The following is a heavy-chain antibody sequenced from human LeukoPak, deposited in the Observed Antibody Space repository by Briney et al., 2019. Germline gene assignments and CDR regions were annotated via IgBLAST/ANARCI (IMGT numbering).Heavy chain of an antibody. Sequence: GGSLRLSCAASGFTFSSYAMSWVRQAPGKGLEWVSAISGSGGSTYYADSVKGRFTISRDNSKNTLYLQMNSLRAEDTAVYYCAKASQSGYYDSSGYYYPFDYWGQGTLVTVSS. V-gene: IGHV3-23*01. CDR1: GFTFSSYA. J-gene: IGHJ4*02. CDR2: ISGSGGST. CDR3: AKASQSGYYDSSGYYYPFDY. D-gene: IGHD3-22*01.